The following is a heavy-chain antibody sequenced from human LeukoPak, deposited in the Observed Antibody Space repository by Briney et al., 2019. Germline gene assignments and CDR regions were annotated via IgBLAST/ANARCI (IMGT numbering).Heavy chain of an antibody. D-gene: IGHD4-17*01. V-gene: IGHV3-53*01. CDR3: VRGDYGEYTLFDY. CDR1: GFTVSSNY. Sequence: GGSLRLSCAASGFTVSSNYMSWVRQAPGKGLGWVSVIYSGGSTYYADSVKGRFTISRDNSKNTLYLQMNSLRAEDTAVYYCVRGDYGEYTLFDYWGQGTLVTVSS. J-gene: IGHJ4*02. CDR2: IYSGGST.